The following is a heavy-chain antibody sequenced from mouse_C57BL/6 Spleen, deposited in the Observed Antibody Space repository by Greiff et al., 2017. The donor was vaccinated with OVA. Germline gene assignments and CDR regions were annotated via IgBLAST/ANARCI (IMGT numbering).Heavy chain of an antibody. J-gene: IGHJ4*01. V-gene: IGHV1-82*01. D-gene: IGHD2-2*01. CDR1: GYAFSSSW. CDR2: IYPGDGDT. Sequence: QVQLQQSGPELVQPGASVKISCKASGYAFSSSWMNWVQQRPGKGLAWIGRIYPGDGDTNYTGKFTGKATLTADKSSSTAYMQLSSLTSEDSAVYFCVYGYRYAMDYWGQGTSVTVSS. CDR3: VYGYRYAMDY.